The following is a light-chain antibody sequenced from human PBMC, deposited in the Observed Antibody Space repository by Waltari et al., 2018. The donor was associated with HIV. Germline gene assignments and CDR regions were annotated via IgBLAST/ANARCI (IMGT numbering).Light chain of an antibody. Sequence: DIVMTQSPDSLAVSLGERATINCKSSQSVLYRSNNKEYLAWYQQKPGQPPKLLIYWASTRESGVPDRFSGSGSGTDFTLTIISLLAEDVAVYYCQQYYSTPWTFGQGTRVEIK. V-gene: IGKV4-1*01. J-gene: IGKJ1*01. CDR2: WAS. CDR3: QQYYSTPWT. CDR1: QSVLYRSNNKEY.